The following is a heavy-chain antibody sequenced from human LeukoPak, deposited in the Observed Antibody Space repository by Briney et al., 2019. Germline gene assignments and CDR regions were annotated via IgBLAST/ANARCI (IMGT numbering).Heavy chain of an antibody. Sequence: GGSLRLSCAASGFTFSSYSMNWVRQAPGKGLEWVSYISSSSSNIYYADSVKGRFTISRDNAKNSLYLQMSSLRAEDTAVYYCARDPYSGSYGNYYYYFMDVWGKGTTVTISS. CDR3: ARDPYSGSYGNYYYYFMDV. CDR1: GFTFSSYS. CDR2: ISSSSSNI. V-gene: IGHV3-48*01. J-gene: IGHJ6*03. D-gene: IGHD1-26*01.